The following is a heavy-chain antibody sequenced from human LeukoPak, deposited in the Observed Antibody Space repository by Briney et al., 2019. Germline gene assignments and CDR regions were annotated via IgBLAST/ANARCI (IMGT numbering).Heavy chain of an antibody. CDR1: GGTFSSYA. Sequence: GASVKVSCKASGGTFSSYAISWVRQAPGQGLEWMGGIIPIFGTANYAQKFQGRVTITADESTSTAYMELSSLRSEDTAVYYCARGGVTGTTGHYYYYYMDVWGKGTTVTVSS. D-gene: IGHD1-7*01. J-gene: IGHJ6*03. CDR3: ARGGVTGTTGHYYYYYMDV. V-gene: IGHV1-69*13. CDR2: IIPIFGTA.